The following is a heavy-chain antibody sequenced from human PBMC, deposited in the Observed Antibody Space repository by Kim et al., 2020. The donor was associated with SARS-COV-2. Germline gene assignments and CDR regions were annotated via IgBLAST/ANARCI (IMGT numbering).Heavy chain of an antibody. CDR3: ARGLIVVVVALPVRNWFDP. D-gene: IGHD2-15*01. CDR1: GGSFSGYY. V-gene: IGHV4-34*01. Sequence: SETLSLTCAVYGGSFSGYYWSWIRQPPGKGLEWIGEINHSGSTNYNPSLKSRVTISVDTSKNQFSLKLSSVTAADTAVYYCARGLIVVVVALPVRNWFDPWGQGTLVTVSS. J-gene: IGHJ5*02. CDR2: INHSGST.